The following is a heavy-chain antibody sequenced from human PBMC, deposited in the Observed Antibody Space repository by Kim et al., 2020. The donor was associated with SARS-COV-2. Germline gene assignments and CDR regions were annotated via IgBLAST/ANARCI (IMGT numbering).Heavy chain of an antibody. D-gene: IGHD6-19*01. V-gene: IGHV1-3*04. Sequence: ASVKVSCKASGYTSIKYVIHWVRQAPGQGLEWMGLINIKQDDTKYSQKFQDRVTITTDTSTSTAYMELSSLNSDDTAVYYCARGSCWDIDY. CDR1: GYTSIKYV. CDR3: ARGSCWDIDY. J-gene: IGHJ4*01. CDR2: INIKQDDT.